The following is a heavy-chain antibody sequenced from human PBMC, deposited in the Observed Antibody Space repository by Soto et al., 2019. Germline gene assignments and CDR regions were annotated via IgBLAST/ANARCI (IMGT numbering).Heavy chain of an antibody. V-gene: IGHV4-4*07. J-gene: IGHJ6*02. D-gene: IGHD3-10*01. Sequence: PSETLSLTCTVSGGSISSYYWSWIRQPAGKGLEWIGRIYTSGSTNYNPSLKSRVTMSVDTSKNQFSLKLSSVTAADTAVYYCARDRVYYYGSGRADYYYDGMDVWGQGTTVTVSS. CDR1: GGSISSYY. CDR2: IYTSGST. CDR3: ARDRVYYYGSGRADYYYDGMDV.